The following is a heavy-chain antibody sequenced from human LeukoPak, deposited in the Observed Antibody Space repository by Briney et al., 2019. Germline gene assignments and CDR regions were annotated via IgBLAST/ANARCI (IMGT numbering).Heavy chain of an antibody. CDR1: GGSISSYY. CDR3: AVSRSSSWGYYYYGMDV. Sequence: SETLSLTCTVSGGSISSYYWSWIRQPPGKGLEWIGYIYYTGTTYYTPSLKSRVTISVDTTKNQFSLKLNSVTAADTAVYYCAVSRSSSWGYYYYGMDVWGQGTTVTVSS. CDR2: IYYTGTT. V-gene: IGHV4-59*04. J-gene: IGHJ6*02. D-gene: IGHD6-13*01.